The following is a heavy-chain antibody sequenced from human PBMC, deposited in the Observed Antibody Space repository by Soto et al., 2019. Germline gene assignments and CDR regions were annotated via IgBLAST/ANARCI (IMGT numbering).Heavy chain of an antibody. CDR1: GDTFTDYY. Sequence: QVQLMQSGAEVKKPGASVKVSCKASGDTFTDYYIHWVRQAPGQGLEWMGTVNPSGGHTTYAQHFLGRVTMNREPSTSTLYMELTSLTSDDTAVYYCASGGHVVVVTAALDYWGQGTLVTVSS. V-gene: IGHV1-46*01. CDR2: VNPSGGHT. J-gene: IGHJ4*02. D-gene: IGHD2-21*02. CDR3: ASGGHVVVVTAALDY.